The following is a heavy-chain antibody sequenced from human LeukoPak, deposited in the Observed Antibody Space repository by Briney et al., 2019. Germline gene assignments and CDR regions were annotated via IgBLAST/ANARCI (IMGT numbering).Heavy chain of an antibody. V-gene: IGHV3-9*01. CDR1: GFTFDDYA. J-gene: IGHJ4*02. CDR2: ISWNSGSI. Sequence: GGSLRLSCAASGFTFDDYAMHWVRQAPGKALEWVSGISWNSGSIGYADSVKGRFTISRDNAKNSLYLQMNSLRAEDTALYYCAKDPSYCSGGSCYETGLDYWGQGTLVTVSS. D-gene: IGHD2-15*01. CDR3: AKDPSYCSGGSCYETGLDY.